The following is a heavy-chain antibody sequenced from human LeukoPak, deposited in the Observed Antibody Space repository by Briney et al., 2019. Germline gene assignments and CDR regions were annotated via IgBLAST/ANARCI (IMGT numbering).Heavy chain of an antibody. CDR3: AKAPRYYGALVRGLDS. D-gene: IGHD3-10*01. CDR2: ISGGGSII. Sequence: GGSLRLSCAASGFTFSNYAMSWVRQSPGKGLEWVSAISGGGSIINYADSVKGRFTISRDNSKNTLHLQMNSLRAEDTAVYYCAKAPRYYGALVRGLDSWGQGTLVTVSS. J-gene: IGHJ5*01. V-gene: IGHV3-23*01. CDR1: GFTFSNYA.